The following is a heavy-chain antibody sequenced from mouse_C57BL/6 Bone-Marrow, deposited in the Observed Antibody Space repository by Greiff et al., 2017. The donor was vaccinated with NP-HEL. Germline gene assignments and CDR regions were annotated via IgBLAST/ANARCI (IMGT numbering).Heavy chain of an antibody. J-gene: IGHJ1*03. CDR1: GFSLTSYG. CDR3: AKNRGNWDWYFDV. D-gene: IGHD4-1*01. V-gene: IGHV2-5*01. Sequence: QVQLKESGPGLVQPSQSLSITCTVSGFSLTSYGVHWVRQSPGKGLEWLGVIWRGGSTDYNAAFMSRLSITKDNSKSQVYFKMNSLQADDTAIYYCAKNRGNWDWYFDVWGTGTTVTVSS. CDR2: IWRGGST.